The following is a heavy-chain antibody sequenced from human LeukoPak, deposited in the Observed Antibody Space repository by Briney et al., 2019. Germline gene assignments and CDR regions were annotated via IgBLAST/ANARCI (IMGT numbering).Heavy chain of an antibody. CDR2: ISAYNGNT. D-gene: IGHD5-12*01. J-gene: IGHJ6*02. V-gene: IGHV1-18*01. CDR3: AREPQSPGSYYYYGLDV. Sequence: ASVKVSCKASGYTFTSYVSWVRQAPGQGLEWMGWISAYNGNTNYAQKLQGRVTMTTDTSTSTAYMELRSLRSDDTAVYYCAREPQSPGSYYYYGLDVWGQGTTVTVSS. CDR1: GYTFTSY.